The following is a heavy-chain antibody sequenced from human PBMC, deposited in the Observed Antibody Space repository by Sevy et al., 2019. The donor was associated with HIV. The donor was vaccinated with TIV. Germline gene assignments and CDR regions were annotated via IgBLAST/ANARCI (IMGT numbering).Heavy chain of an antibody. J-gene: IGHJ4*02. D-gene: IGHD6-19*01. CDR2: ISSAGSKK. CDR1: GLTFSNHA. CDR3: TRDAGYSIAWSPSDY. V-gene: IGHV3-30-3*01. Sequence: GSLRLSCAASGLTFSNHAMHRGRQAPGKGLEWVAVISSAGSKKYYADSVKGRFIISRDNPKNTLYLQMNSLRPEDTAVYYCTRDAGYSIAWSPSDYWGQGTLVTVSS.